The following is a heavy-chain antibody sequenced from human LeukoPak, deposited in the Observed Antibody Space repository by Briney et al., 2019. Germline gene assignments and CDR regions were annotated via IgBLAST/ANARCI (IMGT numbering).Heavy chain of an antibody. J-gene: IGHJ4*02. CDR3: ARGKIWSPVYLSH. D-gene: IGHD3-10*01. V-gene: IGHV4-59*13. CDR2: IYSSGTT. CDR1: GGSISSYY. Sequence: SETLSLTCIVSGGSISSYYRSWIRQPPGRGLEWIGNIYSSGTTNYNPSLKSRVTISVDTSKNQFSLKLSSVTAADTAVYYCARGKIWSPVYLSHWGQGTLVTVSS.